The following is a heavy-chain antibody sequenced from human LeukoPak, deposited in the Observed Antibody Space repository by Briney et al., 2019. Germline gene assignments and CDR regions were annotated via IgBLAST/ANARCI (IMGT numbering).Heavy chain of an antibody. CDR3: AGSRWLQSRGGFDI. D-gene: IGHD5-24*01. CDR2: ISSHSGSA. J-gene: IGHJ3*02. V-gene: IGHV4-4*02. Sequence: PSGTLSLTCAVSGGSLSSSNWWTWVRQPPGKGLEWIGEISSHSGSANYNPSLMRRVTISVDTSKNQFSLKLSSVTAADTAVYYCAGSRWLQSRGGFDIWGQGTMVTVPS. CDR1: GGSLSSSNW.